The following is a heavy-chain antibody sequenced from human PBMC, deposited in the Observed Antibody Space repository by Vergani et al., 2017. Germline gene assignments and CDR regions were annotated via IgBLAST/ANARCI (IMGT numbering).Heavy chain of an antibody. CDR1: GFPLSNYD. Sequence: VQLVESGGGIVKPGGSLRLSCATSGFPLSNYDMQWIRQGPGKGLEFVAFIQFDGSDKYYADSVKGRFTLSRDFSKNTLYLQVNSLRTDDTTPYYCTMHFRSLGIDNGGQGT. J-gene: IGHJ4*02. CDR2: IQFDGSDK. CDR3: TMHFRSLGIDN. V-gene: IGHV3-30*02. D-gene: IGHD3-16*01.